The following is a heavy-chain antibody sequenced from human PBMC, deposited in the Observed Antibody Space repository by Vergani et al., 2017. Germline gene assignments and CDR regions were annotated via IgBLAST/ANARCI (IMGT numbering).Heavy chain of an antibody. D-gene: IGHD3-10*01. Sequence: EVQLVESGGGLVKPGGSLSLSCAASGFTFSNAWMSWVRQAPGKGLEWVGRIKSKTDGGTTDYAAPEKGIFTISRDESKNTLYLQMNSLKTEDTAIYYCTTGTPSPYVWLGELNAYMDVWGKGTTVTVSS. CDR1: GFTFSNAW. J-gene: IGHJ6*03. CDR2: IKSKTDGGTT. CDR3: TTGTPSPYVWLGELNAYMDV. V-gene: IGHV3-15*01.